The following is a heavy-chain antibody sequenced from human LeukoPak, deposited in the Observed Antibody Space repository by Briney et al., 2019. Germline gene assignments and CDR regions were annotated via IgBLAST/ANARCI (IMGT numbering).Heavy chain of an antibody. D-gene: IGHD5-12*01. Sequence: SETLSLTCTVSGGSITNNNYYWDWIRQPPGKGLEWIGNLYYSGSALYNPSLKSRVTISVDTSKNQFSLKLNSVTAADTAVYYCARHTRPGYSGCENAFDIWGQGTMVTVSS. CDR1: GGSITNNNYY. CDR3: ARHTRPGYSGCENAFDI. CDR2: LYYSGSA. V-gene: IGHV4-39*01. J-gene: IGHJ3*02.